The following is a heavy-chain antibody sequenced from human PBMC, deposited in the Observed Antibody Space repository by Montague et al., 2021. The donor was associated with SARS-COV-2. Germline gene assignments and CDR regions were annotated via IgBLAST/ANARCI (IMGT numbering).Heavy chain of an antibody. CDR3: TRIGYGFHLSSAYDS. CDR2: LSHDGTHM. CDR1: GFAFGLYT. J-gene: IGHJ4*02. Sequence: SLRLSCAASGFAFGLYTLHWVRRAPGKGLEWLAVLSHDGTHMYVADSVKGRFTISRDNSKNMLYLQMKGLRVEDSAVYFCTRIGYGFHLSSAYDSWGRGTLVTVSS. D-gene: IGHD6-13*01. V-gene: IGHV3-30*04.